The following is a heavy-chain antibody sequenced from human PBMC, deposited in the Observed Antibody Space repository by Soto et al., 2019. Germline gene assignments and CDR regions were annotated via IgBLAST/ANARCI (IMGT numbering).Heavy chain of an antibody. D-gene: IGHD3-22*01. CDR2: MSGSDGST. V-gene: IGHV3-23*01. Sequence: GGSLRLSCTASGFTFSSYAMSWVRQAPEKGLEWVSAMSGSDGSTYHADSVKGRFTISRDNSKNTLYLQMNSLRAEDTAIYYCAKDRVSNYYDSSGYIDYWGQGTLVTVSS. J-gene: IGHJ4*02. CDR3: AKDRVSNYYDSSGYIDY. CDR1: GFTFSSYA.